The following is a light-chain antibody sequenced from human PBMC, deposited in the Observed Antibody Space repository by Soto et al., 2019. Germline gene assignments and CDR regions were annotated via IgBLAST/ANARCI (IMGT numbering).Light chain of an antibody. CDR1: TSDVGNYNL. V-gene: IGLV2-23*01. CDR2: EGS. Sequence: QSALTQPASVSGSPGQSITISCTGSTSDVGNYNLVSWYQQYPGKAPKLIIYEGSKRPSEVSNHFSGSKSGNTASLTISGLQAEDEADYYCCSYAVASTWVFGGGTKLTVL. J-gene: IGLJ3*02. CDR3: CSYAVASTWV.